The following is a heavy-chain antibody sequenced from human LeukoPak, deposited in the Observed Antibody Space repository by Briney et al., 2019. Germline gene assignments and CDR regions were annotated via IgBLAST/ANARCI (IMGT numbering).Heavy chain of an antibody. CDR1: GFTFSSYW. D-gene: IGHD3-10*01. J-gene: IGHJ4*02. Sequence: GGSLRLSCAASGFTFSSYWMSWVRQAPGKGLEWVANIKQDGSEKYYVDSVKGRFTISRDNAKNSLYLQMNSLRAEDTAVYYCAKDFGRNLGGPGYWGRGTLVIVSS. V-gene: IGHV3-7*03. CDR2: IKQDGSEK. CDR3: AKDFGRNLGGPGY.